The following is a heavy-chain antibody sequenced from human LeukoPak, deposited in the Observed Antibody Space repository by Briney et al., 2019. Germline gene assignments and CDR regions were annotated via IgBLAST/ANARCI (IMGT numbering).Heavy chain of an antibody. Sequence: GASVKVSCKASGYRFNTYAISGVRQAPGQGLEWVGWISGYTGHTEYAQKFQGRVTLTTDTSTSTAYMEVRSLRSDDTAVYYCAREGDYYGSGSQKGYHDYMDVWGKGTTDTVSS. CDR3: AREGDYYGSGSQKGYHDYMDV. CDR2: ISGYTGHT. D-gene: IGHD3-10*01. CDR1: GYRFNTYA. J-gene: IGHJ6*03. V-gene: IGHV1-18*01.